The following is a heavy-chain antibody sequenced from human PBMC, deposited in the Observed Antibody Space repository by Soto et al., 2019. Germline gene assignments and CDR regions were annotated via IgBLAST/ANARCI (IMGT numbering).Heavy chain of an antibody. CDR3: ARSLLNVILPLAY. CDR2: INTLSGDT. CDR1: GYTFSGYY. D-gene: IGHD3-3*02. V-gene: IGHV1-2*02. J-gene: IGHJ4*02. Sequence: QIQLVQSGAEVKKPGASVKVSCKASGYTFSGYYMHWVRQAPGQGLEWMGWINTLSGDTSFPQKFQGRLAMTRDTSIDTAFMEVSRLTSDDTAIYYCARSLLNVILPLAYWGQGTLVSVSS.